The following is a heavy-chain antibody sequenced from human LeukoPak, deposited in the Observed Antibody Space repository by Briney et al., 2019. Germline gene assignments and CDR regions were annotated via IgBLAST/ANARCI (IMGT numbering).Heavy chain of an antibody. CDR2: ISGSGGST. CDR1: GFTFSSYG. Sequence: SGGSLRLSCAASGFTFSSYGMSWVRQAPGKGLEWVSAISGSGGSTYYADSVKGRFTISRDNSKNTLYLQMNSLRAEDTAVYYCARNQGTMVRGAVDYWGQGTLVTVSS. D-gene: IGHD3-10*01. J-gene: IGHJ4*02. CDR3: ARNQGTMVRGAVDY. V-gene: IGHV3-23*01.